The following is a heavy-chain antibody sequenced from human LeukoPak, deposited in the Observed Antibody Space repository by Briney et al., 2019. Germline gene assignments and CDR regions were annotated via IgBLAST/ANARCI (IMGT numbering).Heavy chain of an antibody. CDR3: ARSVPWQAAFDI. J-gene: IGHJ3*02. Sequence: PGGSLRLSCAASGFTFSNYWMHWVRQAPGKGLMWVSRINTDGSGTTYADSVRGRFTISRDNAETTLYLQMSSLRAEDTTVYYCARSVPWQAAFDIWGQGTMVTVSS. CDR2: INTDGSGT. V-gene: IGHV3-74*01. CDR1: GFTFSNYW.